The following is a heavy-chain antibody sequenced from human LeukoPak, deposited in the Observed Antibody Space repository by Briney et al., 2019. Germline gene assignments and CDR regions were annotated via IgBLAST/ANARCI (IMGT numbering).Heavy chain of an antibody. D-gene: IGHD5-18*01. CDR3: ARDVNSYAHCGH. Sequence: GSLRLSCAASGFTVNSNYMSWVRQAPGKGLERVSIIYKDGRTYYADSVKGRFTIPRDNSRNMLYLQMNSLRAEDTAVYYCARDVNSYAHCGHWGQGTLVTVSS. V-gene: IGHV3-53*01. CDR2: IYKDGRT. J-gene: IGHJ4*02. CDR1: GFTVNSNY.